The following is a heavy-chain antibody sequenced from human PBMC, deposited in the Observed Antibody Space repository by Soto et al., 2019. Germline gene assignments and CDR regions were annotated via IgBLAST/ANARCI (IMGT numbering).Heavy chain of an antibody. V-gene: IGHV1-2*04. CDR3: ARVSLGYSNYVGYGMDV. CDR2: INPNSGGT. J-gene: IGHJ6*02. D-gene: IGHD4-4*01. Sequence: ASVKVSCKASGYTFTGYYMHWVRQAPGQGLEWMGWINPNSGGTNYAQKFQGWVTMTRDTSISTAYMELSRLRSDDTAVYYCARVSLGYSNYVGYGMDVWGQGTTVTVSS. CDR1: GYTFTGYY.